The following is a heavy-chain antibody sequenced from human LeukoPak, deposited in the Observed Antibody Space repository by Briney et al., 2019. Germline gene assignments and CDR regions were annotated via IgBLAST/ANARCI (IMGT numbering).Heavy chain of an antibody. CDR3: ARRSSSLSPFDY. CDR1: GYTFTTNW. V-gene: IGHV5-51*01. J-gene: IGHJ4*02. CDR2: IYPGDSDT. Sequence: KGGESLKISCKGSGYTFTTNWIGWVRQMPGKGLELMGIIYPGDSDTRYSPSLQGQVTISAEKSINIVYLQWSSLKASDTAMYYCARRSSSLSPFDYWGQGTLVTVSS. D-gene: IGHD2-2*01.